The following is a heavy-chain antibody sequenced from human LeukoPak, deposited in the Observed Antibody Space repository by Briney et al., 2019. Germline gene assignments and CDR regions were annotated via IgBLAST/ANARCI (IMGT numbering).Heavy chain of an antibody. CDR3: SSYADDAFDI. CDR1: GGSFSGYY. CDR2: IYHSGST. J-gene: IGHJ3*02. Sequence: SETLSLTCAVYGGSFSGYYWSWIRQPPGKGLEWIGYIYHSGSTYYNPSLKSRVTISVDRSKNQFSLKLSSVTAADTAVYYCSSYADDAFDIWGQGTMVTVSS. D-gene: IGHD2-2*01. V-gene: IGHV4-34*03.